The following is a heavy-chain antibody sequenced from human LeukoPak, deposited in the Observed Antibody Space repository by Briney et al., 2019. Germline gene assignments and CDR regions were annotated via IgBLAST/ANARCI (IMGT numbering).Heavy chain of an antibody. CDR3: ANGLQGYCSSTSCSNFDY. J-gene: IGHJ4*02. CDR2: ISGSGGST. Sequence: GGSLRLSCAASGFTFSSYAMSWVRRAPGKGLEWVSAISGSGGSTYDADSVKGRFTISRDNSKNTLYLQMNSLRAEDTAVYYCANGLQGYCSSTSCSNFDYWGQGTLVTVSS. D-gene: IGHD2-2*01. CDR1: GFTFSSYA. V-gene: IGHV3-23*01.